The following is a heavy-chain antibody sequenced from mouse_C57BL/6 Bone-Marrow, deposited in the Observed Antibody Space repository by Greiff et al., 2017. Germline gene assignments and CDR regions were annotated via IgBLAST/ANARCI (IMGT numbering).Heavy chain of an antibody. CDR1: GFNIKDYY. J-gene: IGHJ2*01. Sequence: VQLQQSGAELVRPGASVKLSCTASGFNIKDYYMPWVKQSPEQGLEWIGRIDPEDGDTEYAPKFQGKVTMAADTSSNTAYLQLSSLTAEDTAVYYCTTGDYGNYVDYWGQGTTLTVSS. D-gene: IGHD2-1*01. CDR3: TTGDYGNYVDY. CDR2: IDPEDGDT. V-gene: IGHV14-1*01.